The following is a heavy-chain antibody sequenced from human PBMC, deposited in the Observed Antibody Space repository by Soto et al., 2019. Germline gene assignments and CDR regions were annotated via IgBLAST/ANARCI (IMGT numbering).Heavy chain of an antibody. J-gene: IGHJ5*02. CDR3: ARVSDYGDSTLEGRVVVGAPTVIDVPNPLQALP. CDR2: IIPIFGTA. D-gene: IGHD4-17*01. CDR1: GGTFSSYA. Sequence: ASVKVSCKASGGTFSSYAISWVRQAPGQGLEWMGGIIPIFGTANYAQKFQGRVTITADESTSTAYMELSSLRSEDTAVYYCARVSDYGDSTLEGRVVVGAPTVIDVPNPLQALPWG. V-gene: IGHV1-69*13.